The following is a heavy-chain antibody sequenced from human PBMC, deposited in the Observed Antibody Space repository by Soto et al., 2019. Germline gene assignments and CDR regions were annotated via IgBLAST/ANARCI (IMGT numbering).Heavy chain of an antibody. Sequence: GGSLRLSCTASGFTFSSYAMSWVGQAPGKGLEWVSAISGSGGSTYYADSVKGRFTISRDNSKNTLYLQMNSLRAEDTAVYYCAKARAQYYDFWSGYPVDYWGQGTLVTVSS. CDR1: GFTFSSYA. V-gene: IGHV3-23*01. J-gene: IGHJ4*02. CDR2: ISGSGGST. CDR3: AKARAQYYDFWSGYPVDY. D-gene: IGHD3-3*01.